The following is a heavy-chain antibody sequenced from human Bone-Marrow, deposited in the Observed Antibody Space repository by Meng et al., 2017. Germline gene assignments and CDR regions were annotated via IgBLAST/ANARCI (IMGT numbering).Heavy chain of an antibody. CDR2: IYYIGST. J-gene: IGHJ4*02. Sequence: QVQLQDTGPGRVKPSQTLSLTCTVTGCSISSGDYYWSWIRQPPGKGLEWIGYIYYIGSTYYNPSLKSRVTISVDTSKNQSSLKLSSVTAADTAVYYWARLGPPIAAGDPFDYWGQGTLVTVSS. V-gene: IGHV4-30-4*01. CDR1: GCSISSGDYY. D-gene: IGHD6-13*01. CDR3: ARLGPPIAAGDPFDY.